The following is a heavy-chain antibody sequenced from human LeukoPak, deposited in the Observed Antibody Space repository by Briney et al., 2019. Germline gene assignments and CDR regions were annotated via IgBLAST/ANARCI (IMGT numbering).Heavy chain of an antibody. D-gene: IGHD1-26*01. V-gene: IGHV4-39*07. CDR2: IYYSGST. J-gene: IGHJ4*02. Sequence: SETLSLTCTVSGGSISSSSYYWGWIRQPPGKGLEWIGSIYYSGSTYYNPSPKSRVTISVDTSKNQFSLKLSSVTAADTAVYYCARGVGGSYANFDYWGQGTLVTVSS. CDR1: GGSISSSSYY. CDR3: ARGVGGSYANFDY.